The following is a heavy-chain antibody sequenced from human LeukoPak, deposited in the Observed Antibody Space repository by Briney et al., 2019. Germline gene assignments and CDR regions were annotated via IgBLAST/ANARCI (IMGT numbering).Heavy chain of an antibody. CDR2: IYYTGGT. Sequence: PSETLSLTCTVSGGSISSSNYYWGWIRQPPGKGLEWIGSIYYTGGTYYNPSLKSRVTISVDTSKNQFSLRLSSVTAADTVVYDCARVWGYSYGNYDYWVQPTQVSDSS. V-gene: IGHV4-39*07. D-gene: IGHD5-18*01. J-gene: IGHJ4*02. CDR1: GGSISSSNYY. CDR3: ARVWGYSYGNYDY.